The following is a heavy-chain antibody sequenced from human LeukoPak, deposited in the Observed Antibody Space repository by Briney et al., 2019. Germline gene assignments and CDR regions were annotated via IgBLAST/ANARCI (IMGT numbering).Heavy chain of an antibody. CDR2: ISGSGGST. J-gene: IGHJ4*02. V-gene: IGHV3-23*01. D-gene: IGHD2-2*01. CDR3: AREAAMDDVGY. CDR1: GFTFSSYA. Sequence: GGSLRLSCAASGFTFSSYAMSWVRQAPGKGLEWVSAISGSGGSTYYADSVKGRFTISRDNAKNSLYLQMNSLRAEDTAVYYCAREAAMDDVGYWGQGTLVTVSS.